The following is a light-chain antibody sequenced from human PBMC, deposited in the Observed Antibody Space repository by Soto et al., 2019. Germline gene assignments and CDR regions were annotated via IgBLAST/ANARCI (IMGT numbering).Light chain of an antibody. V-gene: IGKV3-11*01. CDR2: GAS. CDR1: QIVSSS. CDR3: QQRYNWPLT. Sequence: EIVVAQSKATLSFSPGERATLSCRASQIVSSSLAWYQQKPGQAPRLLIYGASNGAAGIPARFSGTGSGTDFTLTISSLEPDDFAVYYCQQRYNWPLTFGGGTKVDI. J-gene: IGKJ4*01.